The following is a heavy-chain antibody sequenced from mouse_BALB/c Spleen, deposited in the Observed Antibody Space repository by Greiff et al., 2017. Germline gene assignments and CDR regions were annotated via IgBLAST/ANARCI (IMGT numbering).Heavy chain of an antibody. D-gene: IGHD1-2*01. CDR3: ARTITTATEDAMDY. CDR2: ISSGISTI. CDR1: GFTFSSFG. J-gene: IGHJ4*01. Sequence: EVQLVESGGGLVQPGGSRKLSCAASGFTFSSFGMHWVRQAPEKGLEWVAYISSGISTIYYADTVKGRFTISRDNPKNTLYLQMTILRSEDTAMYYCARTITTATEDAMDYWGQGTSVTVSS. V-gene: IGHV5-17*02.